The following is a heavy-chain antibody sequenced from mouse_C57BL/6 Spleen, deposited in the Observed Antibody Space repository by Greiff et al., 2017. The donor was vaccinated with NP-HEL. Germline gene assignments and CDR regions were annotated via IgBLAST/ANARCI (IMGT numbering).Heavy chain of an antibody. Sequence: EVQVVESGGGLVKPGGSLKLSCAASGFTFSSYAMSWVRQTPEKRLEWVATISDGGSYTYYPDNVKGRFTISRDNAKNNLYLQMSHLKSEDTAMYYCARDYYGSSYVHWYFDVWGTGTTVTVSS. D-gene: IGHD1-1*01. CDR2: ISDGGSYT. V-gene: IGHV5-4*01. J-gene: IGHJ1*03. CDR1: GFTFSSYA. CDR3: ARDYYGSSYVHWYFDV.